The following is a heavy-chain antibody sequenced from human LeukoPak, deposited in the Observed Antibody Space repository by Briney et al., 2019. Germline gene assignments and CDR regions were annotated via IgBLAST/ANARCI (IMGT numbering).Heavy chain of an antibody. J-gene: IGHJ3*02. V-gene: IGHV1-18*01. Sequence: ASVKVSCKASGYTFTNYGISWVRQAPGQGLEWMGWISAYNGNTNYAQKLQGRVTMTTDTSTSTAYMELRSLRSDDTAVYYCARDLPWFGESPDAFDIWGQGTMVTVSS. D-gene: IGHD3-10*01. CDR1: GYTFTNYG. CDR3: ARDLPWFGESPDAFDI. CDR2: ISAYNGNT.